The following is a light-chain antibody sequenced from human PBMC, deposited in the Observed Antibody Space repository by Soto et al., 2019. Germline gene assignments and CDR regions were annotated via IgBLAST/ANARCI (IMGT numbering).Light chain of an antibody. CDR2: RAS. CDR3: HQYNKWPQWT. J-gene: IGKJ1*01. CDR1: QSVSSN. Sequence: EIGMTQSPATMSVYTGETAILSGRASQSVSSNLAWYQQKSGHAPRLLIYRASTRATGIPSRFIGSGSGTEITLTISSLPSEDVEEYDSHQYNKWPQWTFGHGTNVEIK. V-gene: IGKV3-15*01.